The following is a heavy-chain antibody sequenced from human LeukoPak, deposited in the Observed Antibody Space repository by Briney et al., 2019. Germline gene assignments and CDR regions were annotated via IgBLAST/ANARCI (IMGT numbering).Heavy chain of an antibody. CDR2: ISGSGGST. D-gene: IGHD5-12*01. Sequence: GSLRLSCAASGFTFSSYAMSWVRQAPGKGLEWVSAISGSGGSTYYADSVKGRFTISRDNSKNTLYLQMNSLRAEDTAVYYCAKFQSGYSGYDRVAFDYWGQGTLVTVSS. CDR3: AKFQSGYSGYDRVAFDY. V-gene: IGHV3-23*01. CDR1: GFTFSSYA. J-gene: IGHJ4*02.